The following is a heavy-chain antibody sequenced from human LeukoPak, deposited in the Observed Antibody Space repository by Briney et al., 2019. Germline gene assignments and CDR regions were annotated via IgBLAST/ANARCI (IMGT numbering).Heavy chain of an antibody. CDR2: IYYSGST. D-gene: IGHD3-3*01. CDR1: VGFISSGDYY. Sequence: SQTLSLTCTVSVGFISSGDYYWSWIRQPPGKGLEWIGYIYYSGSTYYNPPLKSRVTISVDTSKNQFSLKLSSVTAADTAVYYCLRSGYGIDYWGQGTLVTVSS. CDR3: LRSGYGIDY. V-gene: IGHV4-30-4*08. J-gene: IGHJ4*02.